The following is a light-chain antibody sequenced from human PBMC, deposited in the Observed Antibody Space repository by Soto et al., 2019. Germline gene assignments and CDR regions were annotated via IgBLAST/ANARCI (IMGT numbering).Light chain of an antibody. V-gene: IGKV3-11*01. CDR2: DAS. CDR1: QSVSSY. Sequence: EIVLTQSPATLSLSPGERATLSCRASQSVSSYLAWYQQKPGQAPRLLIYDASNRATGIPARFSGSGSGTDFTLTISGLEPEDCAVYYCQQRSNWPPMYTFGQGTKVEIK. J-gene: IGKJ2*01. CDR3: QQRSNWPPMYT.